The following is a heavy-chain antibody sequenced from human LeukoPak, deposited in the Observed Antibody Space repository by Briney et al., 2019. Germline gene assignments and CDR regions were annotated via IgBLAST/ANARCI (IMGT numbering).Heavy chain of an antibody. CDR2: TKNRANSYTT. CDR1: GFTFNDHY. V-gene: IGHV3-72*01. CDR3: AASIVSPSNY. J-gene: IGHJ4*02. D-gene: IGHD2-15*01. Sequence: GGSLRLSCATSGFTFNDHYLGWVRQAPGKGLEWVGRTKNRANSYTTEYAASVNGRFTISRDDSENSLRLQMSSLKTEDTAIYYCAASIVSPSNYWGQGTLVTVSS.